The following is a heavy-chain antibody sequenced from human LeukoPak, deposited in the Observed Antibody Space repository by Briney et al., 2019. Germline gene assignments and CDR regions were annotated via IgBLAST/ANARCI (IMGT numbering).Heavy chain of an antibody. J-gene: IGHJ4*02. CDR1: GFTFSFYA. CDR2: ISGSGSST. Sequence: GGSLRLSCAASGFTFSFYAMSWVRQAPGEGLERVSAISGSGSSTYYADSVKGRFTISRDNSKNTLYLQMNSLRTEDTAVYYCAKEVPRGVAAAGSFDYWGQGAPVTVSS. V-gene: IGHV3-23*01. CDR3: AKEVPRGVAAAGSFDY. D-gene: IGHD6-13*01.